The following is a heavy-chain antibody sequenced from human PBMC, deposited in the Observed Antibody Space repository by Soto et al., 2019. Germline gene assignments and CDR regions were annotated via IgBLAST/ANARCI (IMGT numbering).Heavy chain of an antibody. V-gene: IGHV4-61*01. CDR1: GGSVSSGSYY. D-gene: IGHD6-19*01. Sequence: SETLSLTCTVSGGSVSSGSYYWSWIRQPPGKGLEWIGYIYYSGSTNYNPSLKSRVTISVDTSKNQFSLKLSSVTAADTAVNYCASWLKTSGWYVLLEGSFDYWGQGTLVTVSS. CDR3: ASWLKTSGWYVLLEGSFDY. CDR2: IYYSGST. J-gene: IGHJ4*02.